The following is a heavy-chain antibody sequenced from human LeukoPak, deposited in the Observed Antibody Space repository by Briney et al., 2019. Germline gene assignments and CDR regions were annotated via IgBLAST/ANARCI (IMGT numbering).Heavy chain of an antibody. CDR2: INPSGGST. CDR3: AKIVEAAFDI. D-gene: IGHD2-15*01. V-gene: IGHV1-46*01. CDR1: GYTFTSYY. Sequence: GASVKVSCKASGYTFTSYYMHWVRQAPGQGLEWMGIINPSGGSTSYAQKFQGRVTMTRDTSISTAYMELSRLRSDDTAVYYCAKIVEAAFDIWGQGTMVTVSS. J-gene: IGHJ3*02.